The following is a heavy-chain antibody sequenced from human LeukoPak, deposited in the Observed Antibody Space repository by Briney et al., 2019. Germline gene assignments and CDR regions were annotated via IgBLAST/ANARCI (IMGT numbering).Heavy chain of an antibody. CDR2: ISSSSSYI. CDR3: ARDNSSVFYYYYYMDV. D-gene: IGHD6-25*01. CDR1: GFTFSSYS. Sequence: GGSLRLPCAASGFTFSSYSMNWVRQAPGKGLEWVSSISSSSSYIYYADSVRGRFTISRDNAKNSLYLQMNSLRAEDTAVYYCARDNSSVFYYYYYMDVWGKGTTVTVSS. V-gene: IGHV3-21*01. J-gene: IGHJ6*03.